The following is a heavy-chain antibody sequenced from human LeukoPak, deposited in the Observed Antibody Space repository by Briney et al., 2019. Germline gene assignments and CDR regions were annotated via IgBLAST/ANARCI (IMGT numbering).Heavy chain of an antibody. CDR1: GFTFSSYA. Sequence: PGGSLRLSSAASGFTFSSYAMSWVRQAPGKGLEWVSAISGSGGSTYYADSVKGRFTISRDNSKNTLYLQMNGLRAEDTAVYYCAKDVVRGVMWYFDYWGQGTLVTVSS. J-gene: IGHJ4*02. D-gene: IGHD3-10*01. CDR3: AKDVVRGVMWYFDY. CDR2: ISGSGGST. V-gene: IGHV3-23*01.